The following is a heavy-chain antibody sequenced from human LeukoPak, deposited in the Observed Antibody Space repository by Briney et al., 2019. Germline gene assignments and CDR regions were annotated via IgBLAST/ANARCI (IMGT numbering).Heavy chain of an antibody. J-gene: IGHJ5*02. CDR1: GFTFTSYS. CDR2: ISSSGSTI. Sequence: AGGSLRLSCAASGFTFTSYSMNWVRQAPGKGLEWVSYISSSGSTIYYADSVKGRFTISRDNAKNSLYLQMNSLRAEDTAVYYCARHSRGRWFDPWGQGTLVTVSS. D-gene: IGHD3-16*01. V-gene: IGHV3-48*04. CDR3: ARHSRGRWFDP.